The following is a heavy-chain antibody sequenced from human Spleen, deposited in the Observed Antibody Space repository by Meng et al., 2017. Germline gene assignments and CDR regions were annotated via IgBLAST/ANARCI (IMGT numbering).Heavy chain of an antibody. CDR1: GYTFTGYY. V-gene: IGHV1-2*02. CDR2: INPNSGGT. Sequence: ASVKVSCKASGYTFTGYYMHWVRQAPGQGLEWMGWINPNSGGTNYAQKFQGRVTMTRDTSISTAYMELSRLRSDDTAAYYCARDSRVGATMDGEEASADFDYWGQGTLVTVSS. CDR3: ARDSRVGATMDGEEASADFDY. D-gene: IGHD1-26*01. J-gene: IGHJ4*02.